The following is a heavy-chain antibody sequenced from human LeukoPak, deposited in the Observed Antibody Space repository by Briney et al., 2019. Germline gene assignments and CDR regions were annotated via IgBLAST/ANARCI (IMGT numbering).Heavy chain of an antibody. CDR1: GFTFSSYW. Sequence: GGSLRLSCAASGFTFSSYWMHWVRQAPGKGLVWVSRINSDGSTTNYADSVKGRFTISRDNAKNTLFLQMNSLRAEDTAVYYCAARYCSNGVCHFYWGQGTLVTVTS. J-gene: IGHJ4*02. V-gene: IGHV3-74*01. CDR2: INSDGSTT. D-gene: IGHD2-8*01. CDR3: AARYCSNGVCHFY.